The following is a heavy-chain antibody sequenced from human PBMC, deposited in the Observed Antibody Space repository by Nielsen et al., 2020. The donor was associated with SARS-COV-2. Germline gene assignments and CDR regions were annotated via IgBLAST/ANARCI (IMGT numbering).Heavy chain of an antibody. Sequence: ASVKVSCKASGYTFTSYDINWVRQATGQGLEWMGWMNPNSGNTGYAQKFQGRVTMTRNTSISTAYMELSSLRSEDTAVYYCARDEALISGYDPPHYYYYGMDVWGQGTTVTVSS. V-gene: IGHV1-8*01. J-gene: IGHJ6*02. CDR3: ARDEALISGYDPPHYYYYGMDV. D-gene: IGHD5-12*01. CDR1: GYTFTSYD. CDR2: MNPNSGNT.